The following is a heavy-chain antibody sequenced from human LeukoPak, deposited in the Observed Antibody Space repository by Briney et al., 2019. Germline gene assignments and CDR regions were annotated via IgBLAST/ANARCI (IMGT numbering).Heavy chain of an antibody. D-gene: IGHD3-22*01. J-gene: IGHJ5*02. Sequence: ASVKVSCKASRYTFTGYYMHWVRQAPGQGLEWMGRINPNSGGTNYAQKFQGRVTMTRDTSISTAYMELSRLRSDDTAVYYCARDLRGPYYYDSSGYYHNWFDPWGQGTLVTVSS. CDR3: ARDLRGPYYYDSSGYYHNWFDP. CDR2: INPNSGGT. V-gene: IGHV1-2*06. CDR1: RYTFTGYY.